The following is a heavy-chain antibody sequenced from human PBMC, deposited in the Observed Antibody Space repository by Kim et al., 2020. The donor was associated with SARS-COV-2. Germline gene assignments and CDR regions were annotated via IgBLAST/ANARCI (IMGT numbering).Heavy chain of an antibody. CDR3: ARLPQPDNWFDP. Sequence: NSRPSFQGPVTISPDKSISTAYLQWSSLKASDTAMYYCARLPQPDNWFDPWGQGTLVTVSS. J-gene: IGHJ5*02. D-gene: IGHD5-18*01. V-gene: IGHV5-10-1*01.